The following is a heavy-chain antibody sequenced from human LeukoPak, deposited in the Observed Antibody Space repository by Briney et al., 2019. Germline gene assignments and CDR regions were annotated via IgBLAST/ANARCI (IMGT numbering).Heavy chain of an antibody. D-gene: IGHD2-15*01. CDR3: ARVRVADDAFDI. CDR1: GYTFTSYY. J-gene: IGHJ3*02. CDR2: INPSGGST. V-gene: IGHV1-46*01. Sequence: ASVKVSCKASGYTFTSYYMHWVRQAPGQGLEWMGIINPSGGSTSYARKFQGRVTMTRDTSTSTVYMELSSLRSEDTAVYYCARVRVADDAFDIWGQGTMVTVSS.